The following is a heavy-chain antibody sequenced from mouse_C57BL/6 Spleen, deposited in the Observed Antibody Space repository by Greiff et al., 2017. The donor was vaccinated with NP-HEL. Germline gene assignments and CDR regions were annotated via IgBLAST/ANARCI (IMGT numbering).Heavy chain of an antibody. Sequence: QVQLQQPGAELVRPGSSVKLSCKASGYTFTSYWMHWVKQRPIQGLEWIGNIDPSDSETHYNQKFKDKATLTVDKSSSTAYMQLSSLTSEDSAVYYCAREGCDGYFDYWGQGTTLTVSS. J-gene: IGHJ2*01. D-gene: IGHD3-3*01. CDR3: AREGCDGYFDY. CDR2: IDPSDSET. V-gene: IGHV1-52*01. CDR1: GYTFTSYW.